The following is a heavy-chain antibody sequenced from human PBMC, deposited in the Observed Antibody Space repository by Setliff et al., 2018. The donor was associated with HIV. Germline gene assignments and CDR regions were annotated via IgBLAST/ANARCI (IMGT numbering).Heavy chain of an antibody. D-gene: IGHD3-22*01. J-gene: IGHJ4*02. CDR1: GGSISSSSYY. CDR3: ARFRVTMIVVDCYFDY. CDR2: IYYSGST. Sequence: SETLSLTYTVSGGSISSSSYYWGWIRQPPGKGLEWIGSIYYSGSTYYNPSLKSRVTISVDTSKNQFSLKLSSVTAANTAVYYCARFRVTMIVVDCYFDYWGQGTLVTVSS. V-gene: IGHV4-39*07.